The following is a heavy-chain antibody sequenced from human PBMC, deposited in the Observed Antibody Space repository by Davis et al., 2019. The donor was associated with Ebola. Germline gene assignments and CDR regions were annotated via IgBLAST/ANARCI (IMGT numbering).Heavy chain of an antibody. CDR1: GYTFITYY. V-gene: IGHV1-46*01. D-gene: IGHD6-19*01. Sequence: ASVKVSCKASGYTFITYYIHWVRQAPGQGLEWMGIINPGGGITTYAQKFQGRVTMTRDTSTSTVYMELSSLRSEDTAVYYCARPVAGTRDAFDIWGRGTMVTVSS. CDR2: INPGGGIT. CDR3: ARPVAGTRDAFDI. J-gene: IGHJ3*02.